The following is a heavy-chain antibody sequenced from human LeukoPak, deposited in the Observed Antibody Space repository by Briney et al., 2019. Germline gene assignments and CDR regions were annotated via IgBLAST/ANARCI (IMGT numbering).Heavy chain of an antibody. CDR1: GGSISSYY. D-gene: IGHD2-15*01. CDR2: INHSGST. V-gene: IGHV4-59*01. J-gene: IGHJ5*02. CDR3: ARDLCSGGSCYPGWLDP. Sequence: SETLSLTCTVSGGSISSYYWSWIRQPAGKGLEWIGEINHSGSTNYNPSLKSRVTISVDTSKNQFSLKLSSVTPADTAVYYCARDLCSGGSCYPGWLDPWGQGTLVTVSS.